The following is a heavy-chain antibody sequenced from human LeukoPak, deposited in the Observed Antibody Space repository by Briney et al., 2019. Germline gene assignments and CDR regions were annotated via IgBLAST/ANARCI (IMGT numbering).Heavy chain of an antibody. V-gene: IGHV3-9*01. CDR1: GFTFDDYA. D-gene: IGHD3-22*01. Sequence: PGRSLRLSCSASGFTFDDYAMHWVRQAPGKGLEWVSGISWNSGSIGYADSVKGRFTISRDNAKNSLYLQMNSLRAEDTAVYYCARAGAYYDSTDFDYWGQGTLVTVSS. CDR3: ARAGAYYDSTDFDY. CDR2: ISWNSGSI. J-gene: IGHJ4*02.